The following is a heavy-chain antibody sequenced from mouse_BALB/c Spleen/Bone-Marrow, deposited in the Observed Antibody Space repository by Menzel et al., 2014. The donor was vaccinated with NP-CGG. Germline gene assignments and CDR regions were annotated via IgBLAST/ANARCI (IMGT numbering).Heavy chain of an antibody. CDR3: ARSLYGYDWYFDV. V-gene: IGHV1-14*01. CDR1: GYTFTSYV. J-gene: IGHJ1*01. CDR2: INPYNDDT. D-gene: IGHD2-2*01. Sequence: VQLQQSGPELVKPGASVKMSCKASGYTFTSYVMHWVKQKPGLGLEWIGYINPYNDDTEYNEKFKGKATLTSDKSSSTAYMELSSLTSEDSAVFYCARSLYGYDWYFDVWGAGTRSPSPQ.